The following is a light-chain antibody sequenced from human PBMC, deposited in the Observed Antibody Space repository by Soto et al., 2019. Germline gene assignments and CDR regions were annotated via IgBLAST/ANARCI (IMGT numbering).Light chain of an antibody. Sequence: QSVLTQPPSASGTPGQRVTISCSGSSSNIGSNTVNWYQQLPGTAPKLLIYSNNQRPSGVPDRFSGSKSGTSASLAISGLQSADDADYYCAAWDASLNGYVFGTGTKVTV. CDR2: SNN. J-gene: IGLJ1*01. V-gene: IGLV1-44*01. CDR3: AAWDASLNGYV. CDR1: SSNIGSNT.